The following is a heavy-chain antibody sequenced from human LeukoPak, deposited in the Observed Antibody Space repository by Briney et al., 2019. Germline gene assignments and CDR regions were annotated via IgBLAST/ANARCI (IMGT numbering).Heavy chain of an antibody. CDR3: ARETSHFDY. J-gene: IGHJ4*02. CDR1: GDRVSSNSVA. Sequence: SQTLSLTCVISGDRVSSNSVAWNWIRQSLTGGLEWLGRTYYRSSWYNDYAVSVKSRITIEPDTSKNQFFLQLNSVTPEDTAVSCCARETSHFDYWGQGTLVTVSS. V-gene: IGHV6-1*01. CDR2: TYYRSSWYN.